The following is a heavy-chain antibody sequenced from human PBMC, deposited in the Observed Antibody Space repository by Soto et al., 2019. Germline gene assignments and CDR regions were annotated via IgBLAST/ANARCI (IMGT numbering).Heavy chain of an antibody. CDR2: INHILST. V-gene: IGHV4-34*01. CDR1: GGSFSGYY. J-gene: IGHJ6*03. D-gene: IGHD3-3*01. Sequence: SETLSLTCAVYGGSFSGYYWIWIRQPPVNGLEFIGEINHILSTNYNPSLKSRFTISLYTSKNHFSLKLISFTAADTSVYYCARGRXXYXFWSGYYRRINGYYMDVWGKGTTVTVSS. CDR3: ARGRXXYXFWSGYYRRINGYYMDV.